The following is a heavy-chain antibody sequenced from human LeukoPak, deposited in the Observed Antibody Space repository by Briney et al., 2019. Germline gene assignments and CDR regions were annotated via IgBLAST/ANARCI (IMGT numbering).Heavy chain of an antibody. CDR2: ISAYNGNT. CDR3: AREALSWQLVPYYYYGMDV. Sequence: ASVKVSCKASGYTFTSYGISWVRQAPGQGLEWMGWISAYNGNTNYAQKLQGRVTMTTDTSTSTAYMELRSLRSDDTAVYYCAREALSWQLVPYYYYGMDVWAQGTTVTVSS. V-gene: IGHV1-18*01. J-gene: IGHJ6*02. CDR1: GYTFTSYG. D-gene: IGHD6-13*01.